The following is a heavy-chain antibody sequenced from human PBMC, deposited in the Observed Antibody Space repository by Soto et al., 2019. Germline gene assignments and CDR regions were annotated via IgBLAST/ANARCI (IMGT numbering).Heavy chain of an antibody. V-gene: IGHV4-34*01. J-gene: IGHJ4*02. CDR2: INHSGSA. D-gene: IGHD1-26*01. CDR1: GGSFSGYI. CDR3: ARGLISGSHYSGGWYYFDS. Sequence: QVQLQQSGAGLLKPSETLSLTCDVYGGSFSGYIWTWIRQTPGKGLQRIGQINHSGSATYNPSLKSRVTISVLTSHSQFSLELNSVTAADTAVYYCARGLISGSHYSGGWYYFDSWGQGTQVTVSS.